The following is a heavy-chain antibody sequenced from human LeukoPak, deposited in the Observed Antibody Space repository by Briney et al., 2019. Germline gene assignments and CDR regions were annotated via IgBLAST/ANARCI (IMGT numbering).Heavy chain of an antibody. Sequence: PGGSLRLACAASGFTFTIYEMNWVRQAPGKGLEWVSYISSSGSTTYYADSVKGRFTISRDNAKNSLYLQMNSLRAEDTAVYYCARSAAGTYYWGQGTLVTVSS. CDR2: ISSSGSTT. CDR3: ARSAAGTYY. CDR1: GFTFTIYE. V-gene: IGHV3-48*03. D-gene: IGHD1-1*01. J-gene: IGHJ4*02.